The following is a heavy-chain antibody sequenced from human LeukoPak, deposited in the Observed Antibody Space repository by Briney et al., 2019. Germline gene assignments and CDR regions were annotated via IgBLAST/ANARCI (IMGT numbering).Heavy chain of an antibody. D-gene: IGHD2-2*01. V-gene: IGHV1-46*01. J-gene: IGHJ6*04. Sequence: ASVKGSCKASGYTFTSYYMHWVRQAPGQGLEWMGIINPSGGSTSYAQKFQGRVTMTRDTSTSTVYMELSSLRSEDTAVYYCAREGGYCSSTSCYEMDGMDVWGKGTTVTVSS. CDR3: AREGGYCSSTSCYEMDGMDV. CDR2: INPSGGST. CDR1: GYTFTSYY.